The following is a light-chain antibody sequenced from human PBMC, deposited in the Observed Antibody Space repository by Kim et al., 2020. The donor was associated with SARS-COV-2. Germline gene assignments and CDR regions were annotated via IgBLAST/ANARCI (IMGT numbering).Light chain of an antibody. CDR1: QYIDNW. Sequence: EIVLTQSPATLSLSPGERATLSCRASQYIDNWLAWYQQKSGQVPRLLIYDASNRATGIPARFSGSGSGTDFTLTISSLEPEDFAVYYCQHRRTWPLTFGQGTKLEI. CDR2: DAS. J-gene: IGKJ2*01. CDR3: QHRRTWPLT. V-gene: IGKV3-11*01.